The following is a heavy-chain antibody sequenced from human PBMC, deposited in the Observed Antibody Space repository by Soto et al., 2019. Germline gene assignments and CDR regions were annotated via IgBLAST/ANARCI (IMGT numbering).Heavy chain of an antibody. V-gene: IGHV1-69*12. Sequence: QVQLVQSGAEVKKPGSSVKVSCKASGGTFSSYAISWVRQAPGQGLEWMGGIIPIFGTANYAQKFQGRVTVTADESPSTAYVELGSLRSEDTAVYYCARGRGGESQLWFYWGQGTLVTVSS. D-gene: IGHD5-18*01. CDR1: GGTFSSYA. J-gene: IGHJ4*02. CDR3: ARGRGGESQLWFY. CDR2: IIPIFGTA.